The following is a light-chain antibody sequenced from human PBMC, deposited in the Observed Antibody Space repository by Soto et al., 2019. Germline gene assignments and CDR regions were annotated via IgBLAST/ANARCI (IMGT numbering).Light chain of an antibody. V-gene: IGKV1-39*01. Sequence: DIQMTQSPASLSVSVGDRVTITCRASQSINNYSNWYLQRPGQDPKLLIRYASTFQRGVPSRFSGSGSRTEVTLTIGDLQPDDFGTYYCQQRRTMPITFGHGTRLDIK. CDR2: YAS. J-gene: IGKJ5*01. CDR1: QSINNY. CDR3: QQRRTMPIT.